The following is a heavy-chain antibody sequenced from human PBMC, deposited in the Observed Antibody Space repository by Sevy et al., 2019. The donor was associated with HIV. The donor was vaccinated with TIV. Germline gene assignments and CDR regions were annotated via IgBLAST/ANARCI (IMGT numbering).Heavy chain of an antibody. CDR2: INYSGST. J-gene: IGHJ4*02. CDR3: ARVAYCGGDCYPFDY. V-gene: IGHV4-59*01. D-gene: IGHD2-21*02. CDR1: GGSISGYY. Sequence: SETLSLTCSVSGGSISGYYWSWIRQTPGKGLEWIGYINYSGSTNYNPSLKSRVTISVDTSKNQFSLKLSSVTAADTAVYYCARVAYCGGDCYPFDYWGQGTLVTVSS.